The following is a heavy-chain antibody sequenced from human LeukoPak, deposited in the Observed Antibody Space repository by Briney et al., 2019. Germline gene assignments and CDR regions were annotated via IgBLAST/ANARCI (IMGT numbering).Heavy chain of an antibody. CDR1: GFTFSSAS. Sequence: PGGSLRLSCVVSGFTFSSASLNWVRQAPGKGLEWVANIKQDGSEKYYVDSVKGRFTISTDIAKRSLYLQMNSLRAEDTAVDYCAGGGSWGQGTLVTVSS. CDR2: IKQDGSEK. J-gene: IGHJ5*02. V-gene: IGHV3-7*04. CDR3: AGGGS.